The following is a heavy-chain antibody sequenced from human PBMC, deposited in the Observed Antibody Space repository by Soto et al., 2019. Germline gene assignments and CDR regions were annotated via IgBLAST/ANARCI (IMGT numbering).Heavy chain of an antibody. J-gene: IGHJ4*02. CDR3: ARVVVGSRLSRDY. CDR1: GGTFSSYT. Sequence: QVQLVQSGAEVKKPGSSVTVSCKASGGTFSSYTISWVRQAPGQGLEWMAGISPIFGTPIYAQKFQDRVTITADDSTMTSYMKMNRLTSEDTAVYYCARVVVGSRLSRDYWGQGTLVTIS. D-gene: IGHD1-26*01. CDR2: ISPIFGTP. V-gene: IGHV1-69*01.